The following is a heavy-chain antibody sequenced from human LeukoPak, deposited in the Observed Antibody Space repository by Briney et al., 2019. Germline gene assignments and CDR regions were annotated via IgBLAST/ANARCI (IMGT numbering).Heavy chain of an antibody. Sequence: SETLSLTCTVSGYSISSGYYWGWIRQPPGKGLEWIGSIYHSGSTYYNPSLKSRVTISVETSKNQFSLKLNSVTAADTAVYYCARHDTTSGTYYRRRTWFDPWGQGTLATVSS. CDR1: GYSISSGYY. D-gene: IGHD3-10*01. J-gene: IGHJ5*02. CDR2: IYHSGST. CDR3: ARHDTTSGTYYRRRTWFDP. V-gene: IGHV4-38-2*02.